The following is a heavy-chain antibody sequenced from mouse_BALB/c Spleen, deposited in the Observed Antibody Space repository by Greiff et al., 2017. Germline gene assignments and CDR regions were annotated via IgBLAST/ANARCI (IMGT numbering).Heavy chain of an antibody. D-gene: IGHD1-1*01. CDR3: ASSSDAMDY. V-gene: IGHV1-54*01. Sequence: VKLQQSGAELVRPGTSVKVSCKASGYAFTNYLIEWVKQRPGQGLEWIGVINPGSGGTNYNEKFKGKATLTADKSSSTAYMQLSSLTSDDSAVYFCASSSDAMDYWGQGTSVTVSS. J-gene: IGHJ4*01. CDR2: INPGSGGT. CDR1: GYAFTNYL.